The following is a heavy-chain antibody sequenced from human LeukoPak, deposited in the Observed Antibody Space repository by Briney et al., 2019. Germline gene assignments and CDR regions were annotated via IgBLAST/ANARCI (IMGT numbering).Heavy chain of an antibody. Sequence: GGSLRLSCAASGFTFSSYSMNWVRQAPGKGLEWVSSISSSSSYIYYADSVKGRFTISRDNAKNSLYLQMNSLRPEDTAVYYCAKGTLYYSHSSGEWEYWGQGTLVTVSS. CDR3: AKGTLYYSHSSGEWEY. D-gene: IGHD3-22*01. V-gene: IGHV3-21*01. CDR2: ISSSSSYI. CDR1: GFTFSSYS. J-gene: IGHJ4*02.